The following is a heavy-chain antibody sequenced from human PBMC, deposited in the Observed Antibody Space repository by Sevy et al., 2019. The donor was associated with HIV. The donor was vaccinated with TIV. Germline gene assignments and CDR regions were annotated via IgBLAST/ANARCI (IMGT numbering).Heavy chain of an antibody. D-gene: IGHD1-26*01. J-gene: IGHJ6*03. CDR3: ARGRSDSGSYYGFKYYYYMDV. V-gene: IGHV1-18*01. Sequence: ASVKVSCKASGYTFTSYGISWVRQAPGQGLEWMGWISTYNGNTNYAQKLQGRVTMTTDTYTSTAYMELRSLRSDDTAVYYCARGRSDSGSYYGFKYYYYMDVWGKGTTVTVSS. CDR2: ISTYNGNT. CDR1: GYTFTSYG.